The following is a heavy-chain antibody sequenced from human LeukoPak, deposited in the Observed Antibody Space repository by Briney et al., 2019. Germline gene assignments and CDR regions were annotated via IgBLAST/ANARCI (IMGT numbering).Heavy chain of an antibody. CDR3: ARRLTHPSGGYFDY. J-gene: IGHJ4*02. V-gene: IGHV5-51*01. Sequence: GESLKISCKGSGYRFTSYWIGWVRPMPGKGLEWMGIIYPGDSDTRYSPSFQGQVTISADKSISTAYLQWSSPKASDTAMYYCARRLTHPSGGYFDYWGQGTLVTVSS. CDR1: GYRFTSYW. CDR2: IYPGDSDT. D-gene: IGHD2-15*01.